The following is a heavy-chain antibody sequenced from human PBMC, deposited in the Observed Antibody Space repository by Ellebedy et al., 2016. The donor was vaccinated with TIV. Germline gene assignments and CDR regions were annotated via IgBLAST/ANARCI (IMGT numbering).Heavy chain of an antibody. Sequence: PGGSLRLSCAASGFSFSSYWMSWVRQAPGKGLELVANLKEDGSETDYVDFAKGRFTISRDNAKNSLYLQMTSLRGEDTDVYYCARAVASNWFDPWGQGTLVTVSS. CDR2: LKEDGSET. J-gene: IGHJ5*02. CDR1: GFSFSSYW. CDR3: ARAVASNWFDP. D-gene: IGHD2-15*01. V-gene: IGHV3-7*01.